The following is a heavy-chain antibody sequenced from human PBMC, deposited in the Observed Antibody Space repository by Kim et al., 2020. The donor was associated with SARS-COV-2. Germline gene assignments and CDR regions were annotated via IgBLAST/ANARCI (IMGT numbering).Heavy chain of an antibody. D-gene: IGHD6-19*01. CDR3: AKDIRAIAVVLRYYYYGMDV. V-gene: IGHV3-43*02. CDR2: ISGDGGST. CDR1: GFTFDDYA. J-gene: IGHJ6*02. Sequence: GGSLRLSCAASGFTFDDYAMHWVRQAPGKGLEWVSLISGDGGSTYYADSVKGRFTIPRDNSKNSLYLQMNSLRTEDTALYYCAKDIRAIAVVLRYYYYGMDVWGQGTTVTVS.